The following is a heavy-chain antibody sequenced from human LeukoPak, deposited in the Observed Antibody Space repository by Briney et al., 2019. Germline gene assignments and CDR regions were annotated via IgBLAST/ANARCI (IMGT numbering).Heavy chain of an antibody. J-gene: IGHJ6*02. Sequence: ASVKVSCKTSGYTFTSYYIHWVRQAPGHELEWMGIINPSSGATNYAQKFQGRVTMTRDTPTSTVYMELSRQRSEDTAVYYCARATNFYYYYGMDVWGQGTTVTVSS. V-gene: IGHV1-46*01. CDR3: ARATNFYYYYGMDV. D-gene: IGHD4/OR15-4a*01. CDR2: INPSSGAT. CDR1: GYTFTSYY.